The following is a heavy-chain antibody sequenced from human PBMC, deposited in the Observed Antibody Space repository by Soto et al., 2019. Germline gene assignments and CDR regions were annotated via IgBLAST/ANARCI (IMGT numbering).Heavy chain of an antibody. V-gene: IGHV3-53*01. CDR2: IYSGGST. CDR3: ARDGYDSSGYSGWYGMDV. CDR1: GFTVSSNY. J-gene: IGHJ6*02. D-gene: IGHD3-22*01. Sequence: PGGSLRLSCAASGFTVSSNYMSWVRQAPGKGLEWVSVIYSGGSTYYADSVKGRFTISRDNSKNTLYLQMNSLRAEDTAVYYCARDGYDSSGYSGWYGMDVWGQGTTVTVSS.